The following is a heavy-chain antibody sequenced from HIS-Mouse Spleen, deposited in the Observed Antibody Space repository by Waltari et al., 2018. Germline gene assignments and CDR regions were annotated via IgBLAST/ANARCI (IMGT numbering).Heavy chain of an antibody. D-gene: IGHD7-27*01. V-gene: IGHV4-34*01. Sequence: QVQLQQWGAGLLKPSETLSLTCAVYGGSFSGYYWSWIRQPPGKGLERIGEINHSGSTNYTPSLKSRVTISVDTSKNQFSLKLSSVTAADTAVYYCARVRTGDPSYWYFDLWGRGTLVTVSS. CDR1: GGSFSGYY. J-gene: IGHJ2*01. CDR3: ARVRTGDPSYWYFDL. CDR2: INHSGST.